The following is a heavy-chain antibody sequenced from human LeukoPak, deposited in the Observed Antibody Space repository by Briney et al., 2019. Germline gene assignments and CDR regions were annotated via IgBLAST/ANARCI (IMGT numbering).Heavy chain of an antibody. V-gene: IGHV3-23*01. D-gene: IGHD7-27*01. CDR1: GFAFSNYG. CDR2: ITGSGGTT. J-gene: IGHJ4*02. Sequence: GGTLRLSWAASGFAFSNYGMNWVRQAPGEGLEWVSGITGSGGTTYYADSVKGRFTIARDNSKNTLYLQMNSPRAEDTAAYYCAKDGNWARFENWGQGTLVTVSS. CDR3: AKDGNWARFEN.